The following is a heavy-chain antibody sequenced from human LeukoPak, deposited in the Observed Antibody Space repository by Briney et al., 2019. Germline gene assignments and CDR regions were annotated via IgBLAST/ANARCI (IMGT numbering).Heavy chain of an antibody. CDR3: AKTRPLDSSSWSHGDY. D-gene: IGHD6-13*01. V-gene: IGHV3-23*01. J-gene: IGHJ4*02. CDR1: GFTFSSYA. CDR2: ISGSGDST. Sequence: GGSLRLSCAASGFTFSSYALSWVRQAPGKGLEWVSAISGSGDSTYYGDSVKGRFTIPRDNSKNTLYLQMNSLRAEDTAVYYCAKTRPLDSSSWSHGDYWGQGTLVTVSS.